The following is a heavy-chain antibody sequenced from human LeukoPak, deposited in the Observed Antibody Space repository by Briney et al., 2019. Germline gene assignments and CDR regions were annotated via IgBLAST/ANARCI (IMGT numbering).Heavy chain of an antibody. CDR2: IYYSGST. J-gene: IGHJ5*02. CDR3: ARDHGYGLSP. D-gene: IGHD2-2*03. Sequence: PSETLSLNCTVTGGSISSYCWSWIRQPPGKGLEWIGYIYYSGSTNYNPSLKSRVTISVDTSKNQFSLKLSSVTAADTAVYYCARDHGYGLSPWGQGTLVTVSS. CDR1: GGSISSYC. V-gene: IGHV4-59*01.